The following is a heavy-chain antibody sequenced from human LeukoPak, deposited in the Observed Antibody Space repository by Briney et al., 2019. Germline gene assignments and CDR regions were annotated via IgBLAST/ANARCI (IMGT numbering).Heavy chain of an antibody. CDR2: IYHSGST. D-gene: IGHD5-12*01. V-gene: IGHV4-59*01. CDR1: GGSIIGYY. CDR3: ARGGRGYSGYDYWCDP. Sequence: SETLSLTCTVSGGSIIGYYWNWIRQPPGKGLDWIGYIYHSGSTNYNPSLKSRVTISVDTSKTQISLKLSSVTAADTAVYYCARGGRGYSGYDYWCDPWGQGNLVTVSS. J-gene: IGHJ5*02.